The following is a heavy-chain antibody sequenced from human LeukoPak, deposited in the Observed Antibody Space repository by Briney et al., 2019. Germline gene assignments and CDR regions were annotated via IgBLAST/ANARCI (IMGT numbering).Heavy chain of an antibody. CDR2: ISGSGGST. CDR3: AILDIVVVPAARPFDY. Sequence: GGSLRLSCAASGCTFSSYAMSWVRQAPGKGLEWVSAISGSGGSTYYADSVKGRFTISRDNSKNTRYLQMNSLRAEDTAVYYCAILDIVVVPAARPFDYWGQGTLVTVSS. J-gene: IGHJ4*02. CDR1: GCTFSSYA. D-gene: IGHD2-2*03. V-gene: IGHV3-23*01.